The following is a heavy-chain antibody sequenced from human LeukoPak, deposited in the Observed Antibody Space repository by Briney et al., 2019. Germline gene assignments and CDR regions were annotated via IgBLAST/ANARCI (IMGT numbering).Heavy chain of an antibody. V-gene: IGHV3-7*01. CDR2: INADGSDK. CDR1: GFPFQSYW. Sequence: PGGSLRLSCTASGFPFQSYWMNWVRQAPGKGLELVANINADGSDKYFMDSVKGRFSISRDNANNRLYLQMTSLRAEDTAVYYCMPGRGYWGQETLVAVSS. CDR3: MPGRGY. J-gene: IGHJ4*02. D-gene: IGHD2-8*02.